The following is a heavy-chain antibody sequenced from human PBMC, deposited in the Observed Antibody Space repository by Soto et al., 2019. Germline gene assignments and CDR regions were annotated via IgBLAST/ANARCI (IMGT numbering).Heavy chain of an antibody. V-gene: IGHV3-48*02. D-gene: IGHD1-1*01. CDR2: IKSDSSGT. Sequence: EVQLVESGGGLVQPGGSLRLSCAASGFTFSGYNMNWVRQAPGKGLEWISCIKSDSSGTWYADSVKGRFTMSRDNAKNSLYLQMHSLRDEDTAVYFCARDSNLSSDYWGQGTLVAVSS. J-gene: IGHJ4*02. CDR3: ARDSNLSSDY. CDR1: GFTFSGYN.